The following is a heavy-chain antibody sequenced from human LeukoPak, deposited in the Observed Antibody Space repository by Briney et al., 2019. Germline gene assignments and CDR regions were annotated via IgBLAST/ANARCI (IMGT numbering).Heavy chain of an antibody. CDR3: AKEGSLYCSSTSCYGAIDY. V-gene: IGHV3-23*01. CDR1: GFTFSSYS. Sequence: GGSLRLSCAASGFTFSSYSMNWVRQAPGKGLEWVSAISGSGGSTYYADSVKGRFTISRDNSKNTLYLQMNSLRAEDTAVYYCAKEGSLYCSSTSCYGAIDYWGQGTLVTVSS. J-gene: IGHJ4*02. D-gene: IGHD2-2*01. CDR2: ISGSGGST.